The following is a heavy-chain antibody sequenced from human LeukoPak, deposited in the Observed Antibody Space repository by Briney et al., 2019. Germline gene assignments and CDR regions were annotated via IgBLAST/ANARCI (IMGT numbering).Heavy chain of an antibody. Sequence: ASVKVSCKASGYIFRNYGINWVRQAPGQGLEWMGWISGYNGNTNYAQKLEGRASLTTDTSTNTAYMEPKSLRSYDTGVYYEARLQPPRLESTSNYYYSYLAVWGKGTTVTVSS. J-gene: IGHJ6*03. CDR3: ARLQPPRLESTSNYYYSYLAV. CDR1: GYIFRNYG. V-gene: IGHV1-18*01. CDR2: ISGYNGNT. D-gene: IGHD2/OR15-2a*01.